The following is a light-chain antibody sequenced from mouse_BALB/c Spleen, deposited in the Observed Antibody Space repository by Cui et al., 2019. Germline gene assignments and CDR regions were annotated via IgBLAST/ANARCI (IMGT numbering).Light chain of an antibody. CDR3: QQHNEYPWT. Sequence: DVQITQSPSYLAASPGETITINCRASKSISKYVAWYQEKPGKTNKLLIYSGSTLQSGIPSRFSGSGSGTDFTLTISSLEPEDFAMYYCQQHNEYPWTFGGGTKLEIK. J-gene: IGKJ1*01. CDR2: SGS. V-gene: IGKV16-104*01. CDR1: KSISKY.